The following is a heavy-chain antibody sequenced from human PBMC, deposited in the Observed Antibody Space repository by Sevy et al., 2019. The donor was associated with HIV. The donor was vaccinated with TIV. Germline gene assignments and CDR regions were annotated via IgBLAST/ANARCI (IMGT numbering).Heavy chain of an antibody. CDR1: GFTFSSYG. D-gene: IGHD6-6*01. V-gene: IGHV3-33*01. Sequence: GGSLRLSCAASGFTFSSYGMHWVRQAPGKGLEWVAVIWYDGSNKYYADSVKGRFTISRDNSKNTLYLQMNSLRAEDTAVYYCARDLHKNARPITERDYWGQGTLVTVSS. J-gene: IGHJ4*02. CDR3: ARDLHKNARPITERDY. CDR2: IWYDGSNK.